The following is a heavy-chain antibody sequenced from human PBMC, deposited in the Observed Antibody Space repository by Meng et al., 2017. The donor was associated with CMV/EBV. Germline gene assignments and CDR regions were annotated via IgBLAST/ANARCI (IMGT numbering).Heavy chain of an antibody. V-gene: IGHV3-21*01. J-gene: IGHJ4*02. D-gene: IGHD6-13*01. CDR2: ISSSSSYR. CDR1: GFTFSSYS. Sequence: GESLKISCAASGFTFSSYSMHWVRHAPGQGLEWVSSISSSSSYRNYEDSVNGRFTISKDNTKNSLYLQKNSLRAEDTAVYYCARVYIAAAGVSDYWGQGTLVTVSS. CDR3: ARVYIAAAGVSDY.